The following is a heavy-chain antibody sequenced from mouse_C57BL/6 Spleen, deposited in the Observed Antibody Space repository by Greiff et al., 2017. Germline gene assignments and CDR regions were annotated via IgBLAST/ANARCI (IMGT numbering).Heavy chain of an antibody. D-gene: IGHD2-5*01. J-gene: IGHJ3*01. V-gene: IGHV1-39*01. CDR2: INPNYGTT. CDR3: ARSESNRAWFAY. Sequence: EVKLQQPGPELVKPGASVKISCKASGYSFTDYNMNWVKQSNGKSLEWIGVINPNYGTTSYNQKFKGKATLTVDQSSSTAYMPLNSLTSEDSAVYCCARSESNRAWFAYWGQGTLVTVSA. CDR1: GYSFTDYN.